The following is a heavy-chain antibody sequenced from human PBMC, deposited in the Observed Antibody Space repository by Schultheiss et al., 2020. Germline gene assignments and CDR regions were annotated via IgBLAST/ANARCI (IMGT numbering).Heavy chain of an antibody. J-gene: IGHJ4*02. CDR1: GDSISTYY. D-gene: IGHD1-26*01. CDR3: AGRKAGPTPFDY. V-gene: IGHV4-59*12. Sequence: SETLSLTCTLSGDSISTYYWSWIRQSPGKGLEWIGYIHYSGSTHYSPSLRSRVTMSVDASKNQFSLKLSSVTAADTAVYYCAGRKAGPTPFDYWGQGTLVTVSS. CDR2: IHYSGST.